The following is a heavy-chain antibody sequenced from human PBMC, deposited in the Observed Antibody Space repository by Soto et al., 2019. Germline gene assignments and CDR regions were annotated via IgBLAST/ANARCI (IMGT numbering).Heavy chain of an antibody. V-gene: IGHV4-59*01. D-gene: IGHD1-26*01. CDR2: ISYSGST. CDR1: GGSIISDY. Sequence: SETLSLTCTVSGGSIISDYWSWIRQPPGKGLEWIGYISYSGSTNYNPSLKSLVTISVDTSKNQFSLKLFSVTAADTAVYYCARVLSGSSLVDYWGKGTLVTVS. CDR3: ARVLSGSSLVDY. J-gene: IGHJ4*02.